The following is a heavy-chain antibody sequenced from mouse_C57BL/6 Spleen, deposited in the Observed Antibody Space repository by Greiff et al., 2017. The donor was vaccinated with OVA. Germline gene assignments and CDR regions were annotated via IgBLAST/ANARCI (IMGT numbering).Heavy chain of an antibody. V-gene: IGHV1-69*01. Sequence: QVQLQQPGAELVMPGASVKLSCKASGYTFTSYWMHWVKQRPGQGLEWIGEIDPSDSYTNYNQKFKGKSTLTVGKSSSTAYMQLSSLTSEDSAVYYCARGLLSYAMDYWGQGTSVTVSS. CDR1: GYTFTSYW. CDR3: ARGLLSYAMDY. J-gene: IGHJ4*01. D-gene: IGHD2-12*01. CDR2: IDPSDSYT.